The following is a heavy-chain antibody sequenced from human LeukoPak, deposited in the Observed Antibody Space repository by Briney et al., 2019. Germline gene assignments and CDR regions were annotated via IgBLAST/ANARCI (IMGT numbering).Heavy chain of an antibody. CDR1: GYSFTSYW. Sequence: GESLKISCKGSGYSFTSYWIGWVRQMPGKGLEWMGIIYPGDSDTRYSPSFQGQVTISADKSISTAYLQWSSLKASDTAMYYCARLLPPTINWGVIWYFDLWGRGTLVTVSS. D-gene: IGHD3-10*01. CDR2: IYPGDSDT. V-gene: IGHV5-51*01. J-gene: IGHJ2*01. CDR3: ARLLPPTINWGVIWYFDL.